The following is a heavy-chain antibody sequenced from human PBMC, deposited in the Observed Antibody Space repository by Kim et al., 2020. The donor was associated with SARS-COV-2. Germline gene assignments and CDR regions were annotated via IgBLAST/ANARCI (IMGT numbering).Heavy chain of an antibody. V-gene: IGHV4-59*08. Sequence: SETLSLTCTVSGGSISSYYWSWIRQPPGKGLEWIGYIYYSGSTNYNPSLKSRVTISVDTSKNQFSLKLSSVTAADTAVYYCARSVVVTAIFDYWGQGTLVTVSS. CDR3: ARSVVVTAIFDY. CDR2: IYYSGST. J-gene: IGHJ4*02. D-gene: IGHD2-21*02. CDR1: GGSISSYY.